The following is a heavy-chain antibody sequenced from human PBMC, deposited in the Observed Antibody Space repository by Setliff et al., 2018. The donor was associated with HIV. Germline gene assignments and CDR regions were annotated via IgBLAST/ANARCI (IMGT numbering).Heavy chain of an antibody. Sequence: GGSLRLSCAASGFTFSNYGMHWVRQAPGKGLVWVSRINSDGSSTTYADSVKGRFTISRDNAKNTVYLQMNSLRAEDTAMYYCARDVSWRVRTYIDYWGQGALVTVS. D-gene: IGHD3-3*01. V-gene: IGHV3-74*01. J-gene: IGHJ4*02. CDR2: INSDGSST. CDR1: GFTFSNYG. CDR3: ARDVSWRVRTYIDY.